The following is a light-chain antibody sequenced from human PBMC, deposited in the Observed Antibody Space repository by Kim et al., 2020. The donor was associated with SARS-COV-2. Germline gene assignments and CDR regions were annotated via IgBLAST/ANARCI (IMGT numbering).Light chain of an antibody. CDR3: QQSYSTPWT. J-gene: IGKJ1*01. Sequence: ASVGDRVTITCRASQSISSYLNWYQQKPGKAPKLLIYAASSLQSGVPSRFSGSGSGTDFTLTISSLQPEDFATYYCQQSYSTPWTFGQGTNVDIK. V-gene: IGKV1-39*01. CDR1: QSISSY. CDR2: AAS.